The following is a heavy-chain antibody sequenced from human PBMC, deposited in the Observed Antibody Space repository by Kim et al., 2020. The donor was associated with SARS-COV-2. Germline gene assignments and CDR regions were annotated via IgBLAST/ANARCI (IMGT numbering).Heavy chain of an antibody. CDR1: GYTFTSYA. Sequence: ASVKVSCKASGYTFTSYAMHWVRQAPGQRLEWMGWINAGNGNTKYSQKFQGRVTITRDTSASTAYMELSSLRSEDTAVYYCARDSMGQWLADDYFDYWGQGTLVTVSS. CDR2: INAGNGNT. V-gene: IGHV1-3*01. D-gene: IGHD6-19*01. CDR3: ARDSMGQWLADDYFDY. J-gene: IGHJ4*02.